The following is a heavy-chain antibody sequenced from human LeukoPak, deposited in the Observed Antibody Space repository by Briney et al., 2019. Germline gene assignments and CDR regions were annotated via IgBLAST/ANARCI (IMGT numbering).Heavy chain of an antibody. Sequence: TASETLSLTCAVYGGSFSGYYWSWIRQPPGKGLEWIGEINHRGSTNYNPSLKSRVTISVDTSKNQFSLKLSSVTAADTAVYYCARHGDDYGVDYWGQGTLVTVSS. CDR1: GGSFSGYY. CDR3: ARHGDDYGVDY. CDR2: INHRGST. V-gene: IGHV4-34*01. D-gene: IGHD4-17*01. J-gene: IGHJ4*02.